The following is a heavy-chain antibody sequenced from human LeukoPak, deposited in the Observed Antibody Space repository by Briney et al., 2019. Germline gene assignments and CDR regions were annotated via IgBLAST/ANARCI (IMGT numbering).Heavy chain of an antibody. CDR3: ARGGYSSSIPSHN. Sequence: GGSLRLSCAASGFTFSSYWMSWVRQAPGRGLEWVANIKQDGSEKYYVDSVKGRFTISRDNAKNSLYLQMNSLRAEDTAVYYCARGGYSSSIPSHNWGQGTLVTVSS. CDR1: GFTFSSYW. D-gene: IGHD6-6*01. CDR2: IKQDGSEK. V-gene: IGHV3-7*01. J-gene: IGHJ4*02.